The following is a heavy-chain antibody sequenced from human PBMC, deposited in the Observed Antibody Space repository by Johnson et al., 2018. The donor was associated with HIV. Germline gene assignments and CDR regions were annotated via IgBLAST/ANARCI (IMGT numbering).Heavy chain of an antibody. J-gene: IGHJ3*02. V-gene: IGHV3-30*02. Sequence: QVQLVESGGVVVQPGRSLRLSCAASGFPFSSYGMHWVRQAPGKGLEWVAFIRYDGSNKYYADSVKGRFTISRDNSKNTLYLQMNSLRAEDTAVYYCAKAMGGWLLAHAFDIWGQGTMVTISS. CDR1: GFPFSSYG. CDR3: AKAMGGWLLAHAFDI. CDR2: IRYDGSNK. D-gene: IGHD3-22*01.